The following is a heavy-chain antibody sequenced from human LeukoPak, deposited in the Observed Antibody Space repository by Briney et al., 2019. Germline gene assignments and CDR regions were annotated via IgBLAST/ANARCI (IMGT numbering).Heavy chain of an antibody. CDR1: GGSISSSSSY. CDR2: MYNVGST. CDR3: ARRGAWGSGWYDY. Sequence: SETLSLTCSVPGGSISSSSSYWGWIRQPPGKGLEWIGSMYNVGSTYYNPSLKSRVTISGASSKNQFSLNLTSVTVADTAVYYCARRGAWGSGWYDYWGLGTLVTVSS. V-gene: IGHV4-39*01. D-gene: IGHD6-19*01. J-gene: IGHJ4*02.